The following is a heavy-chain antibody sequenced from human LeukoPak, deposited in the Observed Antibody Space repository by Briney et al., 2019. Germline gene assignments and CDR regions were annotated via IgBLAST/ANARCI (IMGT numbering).Heavy chain of an antibody. CDR1: GWSIISGVYY. J-gene: IGHJ3*02. Sequence: SWTLSLTCTFSGWSIISGVYYWIWIPQPPGKGLEGIGYIYYSGSTYYNPSLKSRVTISVDTSKNQFSLKLSSVAAADTAVYYCATVPRDSSGYYYGHDAFDIWGQGTMVTVSS. D-gene: IGHD3-22*01. V-gene: IGHV4-30-4*01. CDR3: ATVPRDSSGYYYGHDAFDI. CDR2: IYYSGST.